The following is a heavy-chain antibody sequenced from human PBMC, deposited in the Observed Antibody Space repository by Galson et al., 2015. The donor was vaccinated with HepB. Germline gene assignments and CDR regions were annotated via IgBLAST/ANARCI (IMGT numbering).Heavy chain of an antibody. J-gene: IGHJ4*02. Sequence: SLRLSCAASGFIFSSYGMHWVRQAPGKGLEWVAIIWYDGSNKYYADSVKGRFTISRDNSKNTLYLQMNSLRVEDTAVYYCAREGEYSGYYSFDYWGQGTLATVSS. CDR3: AREGEYSGYYSFDY. V-gene: IGHV3-33*01. D-gene: IGHD5-12*01. CDR1: GFIFSSYG. CDR2: IWYDGSNK.